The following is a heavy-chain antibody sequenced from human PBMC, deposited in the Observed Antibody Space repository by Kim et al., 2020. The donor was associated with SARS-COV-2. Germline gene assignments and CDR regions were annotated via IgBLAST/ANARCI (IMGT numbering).Heavy chain of an antibody. J-gene: IGHJ4*02. D-gene: IGHD5-12*01. Sequence: GGSLRLSCAASGFTFSSYAMSWVRQAPGKGLEWVSAISGSGGSTYYADSVKGRFTISRDNSKNTLYLQMNSLRAEDTAVYYCAKRQACGYDCYYFDYWGQGTLVTVSS. CDR1: GFTFSSYA. CDR2: ISGSGGST. CDR3: AKRQACGYDCYYFDY. V-gene: IGHV3-23*01.